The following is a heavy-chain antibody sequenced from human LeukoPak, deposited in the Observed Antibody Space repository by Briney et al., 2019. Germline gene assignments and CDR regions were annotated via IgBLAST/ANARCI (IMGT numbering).Heavy chain of an antibody. J-gene: IGHJ4*02. Sequence: SETLSLTCTVSGCSISSSTYCRVCIRQPPGQGLEWIGSIYYNENTYYNPSIKSRVTISVGTSKNQFSLRLSSVTATDRAVYYCASSPGGYCSSASCYTGGYFDYWGQGSLVTVSS. CDR1: GCSISSSTYC. V-gene: IGHV4-39*01. D-gene: IGHD2-2*02. CDR3: ASSPGGYCSSASCYTGGYFDY. CDR2: IYYNENT.